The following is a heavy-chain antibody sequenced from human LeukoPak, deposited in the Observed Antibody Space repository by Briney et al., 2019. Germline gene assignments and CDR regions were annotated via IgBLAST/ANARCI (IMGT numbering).Heavy chain of an antibody. D-gene: IGHD2-21*01. Sequence: GGSLRLSCAASGFTFSSYWMSWVRQAPGKGLEWVANIKQEGREKYYVDSVKGRFTISRDNAKNSLYLQMNSLRAEDTAVYYCARATASNWFDPWGQGTLVTVSS. CDR1: GFTFSSYW. V-gene: IGHV3-7*01. CDR2: IKQEGREK. CDR3: ARATASNWFDP. J-gene: IGHJ5*02.